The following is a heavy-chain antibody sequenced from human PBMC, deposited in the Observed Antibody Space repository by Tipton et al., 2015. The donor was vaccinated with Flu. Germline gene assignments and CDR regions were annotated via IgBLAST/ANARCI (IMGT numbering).Heavy chain of an antibody. J-gene: IGHJ3*01. CDR3: ARGPPGYEYDSGGSGILDAFDV. V-gene: IGHV4-4*02. Sequence: GLVKPSGTLSLTCAVSGGDISTDNWWSWVRQPPGKGLEWIGEIYHDGPTNYNPSLKSRVTMSVDNSRNRFSLKLNSVTAADTAVYYCARGPPGYEYDSGGSGILDAFDVWGQGTMVTVSS. D-gene: IGHD3-22*01. CDR1: GGDISTDNW. CDR2: IYHDGPT.